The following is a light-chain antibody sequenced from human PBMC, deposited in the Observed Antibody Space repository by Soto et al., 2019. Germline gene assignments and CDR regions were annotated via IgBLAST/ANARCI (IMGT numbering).Light chain of an antibody. Sequence: DIQMTQSPSTLSASVGDRVTITCRASQSISSWLAWYQQKPGKAPKLLIYDASSLESGDPPRFIGSGSETEYTLTISSLLPDDFTAYYCQQYNSYSPATFGQGTKLEIK. V-gene: IGKV1-5*01. J-gene: IGKJ2*01. CDR3: QQYNSYSPAT. CDR1: QSISSW. CDR2: DAS.